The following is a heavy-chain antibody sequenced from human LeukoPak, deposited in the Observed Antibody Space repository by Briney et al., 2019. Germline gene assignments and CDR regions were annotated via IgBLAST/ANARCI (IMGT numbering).Heavy chain of an antibody. D-gene: IGHD1-26*01. CDR3: ARPISNGSYSFDLGY. Sequence: SETLSLTCTVSGGSISSSSYYWGWIRQPPGKGLGWIGSIYYSGSTYYNPSLKSRVTISVDTSKNQFSLKLSSVTAADTAVYYCARPISNGSYSFDLGYWGQGTLVTVSS. J-gene: IGHJ4*02. CDR2: IYYSGST. CDR1: GGSISSSSYY. V-gene: IGHV4-39*01.